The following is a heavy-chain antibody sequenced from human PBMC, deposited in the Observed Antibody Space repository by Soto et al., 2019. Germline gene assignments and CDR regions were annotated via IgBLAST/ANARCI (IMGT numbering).Heavy chain of an antibody. V-gene: IGHV3-30*18. CDR1: GFTFSSYG. Sequence: GGSLRLSCAASGFTFSSYGMHWVRQAPGKGLEWVAVISYDGSNKYYADSVKGRVTISRDNSKNTLYLQMNSLRAEDTAVYYCAKDPWYDSSGSLDYWGQGTLVTVSS. D-gene: IGHD3-22*01. J-gene: IGHJ4*02. CDR3: AKDPWYDSSGSLDY. CDR2: ISYDGSNK.